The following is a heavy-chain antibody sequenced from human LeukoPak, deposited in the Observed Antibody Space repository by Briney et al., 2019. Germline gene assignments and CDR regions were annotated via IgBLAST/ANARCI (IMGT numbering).Heavy chain of an antibody. CDR2: INHSGST. Sequence: SETLSLTCAVYGGSFSGYYWSWIRQPPGKGLEWIGEINHSGSTNYNPSLKSRVTISVDTSKNQFSLKLSSVTAADTAVYYCARSPYYSPIFDYWGQGTLVTVSS. CDR1: GGSFSGYY. V-gene: IGHV4-34*01. D-gene: IGHD3-10*01. J-gene: IGHJ4*02. CDR3: ARSPYYSPIFDY.